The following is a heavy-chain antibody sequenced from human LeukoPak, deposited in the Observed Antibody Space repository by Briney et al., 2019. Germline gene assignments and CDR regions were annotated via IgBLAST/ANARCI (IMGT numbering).Heavy chain of an antibody. CDR1: GGTFSSYA. Sequence: SVKVSCKASGGTFSSYAISWVRQAPGQGLEWMGGIIPIFGTANYAQKFQGRVTITADESTSTAYMELSRLRSDDTAVYYCAREGYCSSTSCYLVANWFDPWGQGTLVTVSS. CDR3: AREGYCSSTSCYLVANWFDP. D-gene: IGHD2-2*01. V-gene: IGHV1-69*13. CDR2: IIPIFGTA. J-gene: IGHJ5*02.